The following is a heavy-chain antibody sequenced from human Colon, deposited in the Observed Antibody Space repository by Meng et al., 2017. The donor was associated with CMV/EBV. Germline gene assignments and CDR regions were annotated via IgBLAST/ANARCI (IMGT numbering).Heavy chain of an antibody. V-gene: IGHV3-7*01. CDR2: IKQPGREK. CDR1: GFVFSSFW. Sequence: GGFLRRSCAASGFVFSSFWMTWVRQAPGKGLEWVATIKQPGREKFYADSVKGRFTISRDNAKNSVFLQMNSLRNEDTGVYYCARDLTTDYNYYYGMDVWGHGTTVTVSS. CDR3: ARDLTTDYNYYYGMDV. J-gene: IGHJ6*02. D-gene: IGHD1-14*01.